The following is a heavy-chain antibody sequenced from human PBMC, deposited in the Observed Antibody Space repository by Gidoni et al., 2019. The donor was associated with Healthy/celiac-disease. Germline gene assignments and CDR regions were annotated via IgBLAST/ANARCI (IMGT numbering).Heavy chain of an antibody. CDR2: ISGSGGST. CDR3: ARKDPRTTQWLVPSPLTRFDY. V-gene: IGHV3-23*01. J-gene: IGHJ4*02. CDR1: GCTFISYA. D-gene: IGHD6-19*01. Sequence: EVQLFESGGGLVQPGGSLRLSSAASGCTFISYAMTWVRQASGKGLEWVSAISGSGGSTYYADTVKGRFTISRDNSKNTLYLQMNSRRAEDTAVYYCARKDPRTTQWLVPSPLTRFDYWGQGTLVTVSS.